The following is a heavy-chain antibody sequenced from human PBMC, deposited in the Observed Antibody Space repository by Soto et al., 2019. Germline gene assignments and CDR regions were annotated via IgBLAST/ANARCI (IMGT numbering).Heavy chain of an antibody. Sequence: QVQLVQSGAEVRKPGSSVKVSCKASGGTFSRYAINWVRQAPGQGLEWMGGIIPMFGTTNYAQKFKGRVTITADESTSTVYMELNTLGSEDAAVYYCARASIHGSSWYFWFDPWGQGKLVTVSS. CDR2: IIPMFGTT. D-gene: IGHD6-13*01. CDR3: ARASIHGSSWYFWFDP. CDR1: GGTFSRYA. J-gene: IGHJ5*01. V-gene: IGHV1-69*01.